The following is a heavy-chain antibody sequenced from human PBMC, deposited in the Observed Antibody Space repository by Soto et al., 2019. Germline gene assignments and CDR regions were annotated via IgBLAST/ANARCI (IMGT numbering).Heavy chain of an antibody. CDR3: AKDSCSGGSCYFNY. CDR1: GFTFDDYA. Sequence: EVQLVESGGGLVQPGRSLRLSCAASGFTFDDYAMHWVRQAPGKGLEWVSGISWNSGSIGYADSVKGRFTISRDNAKSSLYLQMNSLRAEDTALYYCAKDSCSGGSCYFNYWGQGTLVTVSS. V-gene: IGHV3-9*01. CDR2: ISWNSGSI. D-gene: IGHD2-15*01. J-gene: IGHJ4*02.